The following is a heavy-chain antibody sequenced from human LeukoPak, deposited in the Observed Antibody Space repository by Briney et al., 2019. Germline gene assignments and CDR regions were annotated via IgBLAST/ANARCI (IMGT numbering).Heavy chain of an antibody. CDR1: GYTLTELS. CDR3: ATDTHYYDPRWGGY. Sequence: GASVKVSCKVSGYTLTELSMHWERQAPGKGLEWMGGFDPEDGETIYAQKFQGRVTMTEDTSTDTAYMELSSLRSEDTAVYYCATDTHYYDPRWGGYWGQGTLVTVSS. V-gene: IGHV1-24*01. CDR2: FDPEDGET. D-gene: IGHD3-22*01. J-gene: IGHJ4*02.